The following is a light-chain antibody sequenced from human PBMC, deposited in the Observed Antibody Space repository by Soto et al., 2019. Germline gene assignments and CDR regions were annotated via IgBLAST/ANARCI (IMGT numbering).Light chain of an antibody. CDR1: QSISSW. V-gene: IGKV1-5*03. CDR2: KAS. CDR3: QQYNSYSTT. Sequence: DIQMTQSPCTLSVSKGDRVTITCRASQSISSWLAWYQQKPGKAPKLLIYKASTLKSGVPSRFSGSGSGTEFTLTISSLQPDDFATYYCQQYNSYSTTFGHGTKVDIK. J-gene: IGKJ1*01.